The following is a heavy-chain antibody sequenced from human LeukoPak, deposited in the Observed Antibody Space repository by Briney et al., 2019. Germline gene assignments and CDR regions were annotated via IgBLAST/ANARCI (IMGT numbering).Heavy chain of an antibody. Sequence: SETLSLTCTVSGGSISTYYWTWIRQPPGKGLEWIGYIDYSGSTNYNPSLKSRVTISVDTSKNQFSLKLSSMTAADTAVYYCARDSRRELLHAFDIWGQGTMVTVSS. J-gene: IGHJ3*02. CDR2: IDYSGST. V-gene: IGHV4-59*01. CDR1: GGSISTYY. CDR3: ARDSRRELLHAFDI. D-gene: IGHD1-26*01.